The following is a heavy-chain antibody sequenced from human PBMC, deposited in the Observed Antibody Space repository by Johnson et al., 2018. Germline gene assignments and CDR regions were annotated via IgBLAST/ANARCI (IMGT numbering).Heavy chain of an antibody. CDR3: ARGSGYDYYYNYYSMDV. CDR2: IYYSGTT. Sequence: QVQLQESGPGLVRPSETLSLSCTVSGGSISSAHWSWIRQSPGKGLEWIGNIYYSGTTKYNPSLKSRVTISGDTSKNHFSLKLNSVTAADTAVYYCARGSGYDYYYNYYSMDVWGQGTTVTVSS. CDR1: GGSISSAH. J-gene: IGHJ6*02. D-gene: IGHD5-12*01. V-gene: IGHV4-59*12.